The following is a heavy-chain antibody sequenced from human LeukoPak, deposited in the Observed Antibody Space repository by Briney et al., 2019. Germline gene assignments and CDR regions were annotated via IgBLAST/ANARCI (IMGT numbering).Heavy chain of an antibody. CDR2: IYYSGST. CDR1: GGSISSSSYY. Sequence: PSETLSLTCTVSGGSISSSSYYWGWIRQPPGKGLEWIGSIYYSGSTYYNPSLKSRVTISVDTSKNQFSLKLSSVTAADTAVYYCARVAPLGWGSEGFYFDYWGQGTLVTVSS. CDR3: ARVAPLGWGSEGFYFDY. V-gene: IGHV4-39*07. D-gene: IGHD2-21*01. J-gene: IGHJ4*02.